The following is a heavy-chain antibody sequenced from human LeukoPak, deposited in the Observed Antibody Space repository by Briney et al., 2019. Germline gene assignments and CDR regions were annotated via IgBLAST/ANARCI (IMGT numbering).Heavy chain of an antibody. Sequence: GGSLRLSCAASGFTFSSYSMNWVRQAPGKGLEWVSYISSSSSTIYYADSVKGRFTISRDNAKNSLYLQMNSLRAEDTAVYYCARENRRTAGYYYYYYMDVWGKGTTVTVSS. CDR1: GFTFSSYS. V-gene: IGHV3-48*04. D-gene: IGHD1-14*01. CDR2: ISSSSSTI. CDR3: ARENRRTAGYYYYYYMDV. J-gene: IGHJ6*03.